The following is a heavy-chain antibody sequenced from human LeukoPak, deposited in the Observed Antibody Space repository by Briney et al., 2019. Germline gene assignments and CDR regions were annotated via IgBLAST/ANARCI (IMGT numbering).Heavy chain of an antibody. CDR1: GFTFSNSW. D-gene: IGHD5-12*01. CDR3: ARYSGYNAFDY. Sequence: PGGSRRLSCADSGFTFSNSWMAWVRQAPERGLEWVANINQDGSARTCVDSVKGRFTISRDNANNSLYLQMNSLRAEDTAVYYCARYSGYNAFDYWGQGTLVTVSS. V-gene: IGHV3-7*05. CDR2: INQDGSAR. J-gene: IGHJ4*02.